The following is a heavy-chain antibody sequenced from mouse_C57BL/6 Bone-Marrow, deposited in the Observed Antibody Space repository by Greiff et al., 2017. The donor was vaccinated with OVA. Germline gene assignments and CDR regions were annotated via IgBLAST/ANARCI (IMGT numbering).Heavy chain of an antibody. J-gene: IGHJ1*03. V-gene: IGHV6-6*01. Sequence: EVKLMGSGGGLVQPGGSMKLSCAASGFTFSDAWMDWVRQSPEKGLEWVAEIRNKANNPATYYAESVKGRFTISRDDSKSSVYLQMNSLRAEDTGIYYCTRRGVTTRDWYFDVWGTGTTVTVSS. CDR3: TRRGVTTRDWYFDV. D-gene: IGHD2-2*01. CDR2: IRNKANNPAT. CDR1: GFTFSDAW.